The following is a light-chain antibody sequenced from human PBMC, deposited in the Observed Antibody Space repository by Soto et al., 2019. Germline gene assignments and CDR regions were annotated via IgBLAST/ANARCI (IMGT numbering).Light chain of an antibody. J-gene: IGKJ1*01. V-gene: IGKV3-20*01. CDR3: QQYMSSVT. Sequence: IVLTQSPGSLSLSPGQRATLSCRASQSVDTTFFAWYQKKPGQAPRLLIYGASKRATGIPDRFSGSGSGTDFTLIISRLEPEDFAVYYCQQYMSSVTFGQGTKVEIK. CDR2: GAS. CDR1: QSVDTTF.